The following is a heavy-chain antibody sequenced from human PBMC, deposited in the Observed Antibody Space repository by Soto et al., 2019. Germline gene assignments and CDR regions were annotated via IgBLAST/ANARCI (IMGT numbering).Heavy chain of an antibody. CDR3: VRHAHTGGVDY. D-gene: IGHD3-16*01. V-gene: IGHV4-39*01. CDR2: IDYSGNT. Sequence: QLQLQESGPALVRPSETLSLTCTVSGASMSSSFHYWAWIRQPPGKGLEWIGSIDYSGNTYYNPSLKSRVTISGDTSKNQFSLKLSSVTSADTSVYYCVRHAHTGGVDYWGQGVLVTVSS. J-gene: IGHJ4*02. CDR1: GASMSSSFHY.